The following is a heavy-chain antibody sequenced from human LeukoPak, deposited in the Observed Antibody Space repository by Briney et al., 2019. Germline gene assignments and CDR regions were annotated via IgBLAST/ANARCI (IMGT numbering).Heavy chain of an antibody. Sequence: PGGSLRLSCAASGFTFSSYAMSWVRQAPGKGLEWVSAISGSGGSTYYADSVKGRFTIPRDNSKNTLYLQMNSLRAEDTAVYYCAKDLYSVTTVTCDYWGQGPLVTVSS. CDR2: ISGSGGST. V-gene: IGHV3-23*01. CDR1: GFTFSSYA. D-gene: IGHD4-17*01. CDR3: AKDLYSVTTVTCDY. J-gene: IGHJ4*02.